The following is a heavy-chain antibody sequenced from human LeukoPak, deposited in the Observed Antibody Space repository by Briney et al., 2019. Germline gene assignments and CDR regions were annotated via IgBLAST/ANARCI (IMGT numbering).Heavy chain of an antibody. V-gene: IGHV1-18*04. Sequence: GASVKVSCKASGYTFTGYYMHWVRQAPGQGLEWMGWISAYNGNTNYAQKLQGRVTMTTDTSTSTAYMELRSLRSDDTAVYYCARDATSDIVVVVAANNPPDYWGQGTLVTVSS. CDR1: GYTFTGYY. J-gene: IGHJ4*02. CDR3: ARDATSDIVVVVAANNPPDY. CDR2: ISAYNGNT. D-gene: IGHD2-15*01.